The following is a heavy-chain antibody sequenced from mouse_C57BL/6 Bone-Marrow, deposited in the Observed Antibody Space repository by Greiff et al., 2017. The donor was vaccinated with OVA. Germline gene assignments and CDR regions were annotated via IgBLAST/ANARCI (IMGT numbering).Heavy chain of an antibody. Sequence: EVQRVESGGGLVKPGGSLKLSCAASGFTFSSYTMSWVRQTPEKRLEWVATISGGGGNTYYPDSVKGRFTISRDNAKNTLYLQMSSLRSEDTALYYCARHPYYYVDYWGQGTTLTVSS. CDR2: ISGGGGNT. CDR1: GFTFSSYT. J-gene: IGHJ2*01. V-gene: IGHV5-9*01. D-gene: IGHD6-5*01. CDR3: ARHPYYYVDY.